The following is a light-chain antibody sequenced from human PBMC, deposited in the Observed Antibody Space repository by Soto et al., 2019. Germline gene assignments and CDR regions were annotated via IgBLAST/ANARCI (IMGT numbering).Light chain of an antibody. CDR3: AAWDDSLNAWV. CDR1: SSNIGSNT. J-gene: IGLJ3*02. Sequence: QAVVTQPPSASGTPGQRVTISCSGSSSNIGSNTVNWYQQLPGTAPKLLIYSNNQRPSGVPDRFSGSKSGTSASLAISGLQSEDEADYYCAAWDDSLNAWVFGGGNKLTVL. CDR2: SNN. V-gene: IGLV1-44*01.